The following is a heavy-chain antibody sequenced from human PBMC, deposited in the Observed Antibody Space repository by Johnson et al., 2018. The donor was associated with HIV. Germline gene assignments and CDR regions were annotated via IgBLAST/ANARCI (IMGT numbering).Heavy chain of an antibody. CDR1: GFTFSSYA. CDR3: ARPSEDYSSSSGDAFDI. J-gene: IGHJ3*02. D-gene: IGHD6-6*01. CDR2: ISYDGSNK. V-gene: IGHV3-30*04. Sequence: QVQLVESGGGVVQPGRSLRLSCAASGFTFSSYAMHWVRQAPGKGLAWVAVISYDGSNKYYAASVQGRFTISRDNSKNTLYLQMNSLRAEDTSVYYCARPSEDYSSSSGDAFDIWGQGTMVTVSS.